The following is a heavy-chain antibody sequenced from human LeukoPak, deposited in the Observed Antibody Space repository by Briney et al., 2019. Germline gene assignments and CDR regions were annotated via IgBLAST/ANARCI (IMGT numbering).Heavy chain of an antibody. J-gene: IGHJ4*02. CDR1: GGTFSSYA. CDR2: IIPIFGTA. Sequence: ASVKVSCKASGGTFSSYAISWVRQAPGQGLEWMGGIIPIFGTANYAQKLQGRVTITADKSTSTAYMELSSLRSEDTAVYYCASAVAGTDYFDYWGQGTLVTVSS. V-gene: IGHV1-69*06. CDR3: ASAVAGTDYFDY. D-gene: IGHD6-19*01.